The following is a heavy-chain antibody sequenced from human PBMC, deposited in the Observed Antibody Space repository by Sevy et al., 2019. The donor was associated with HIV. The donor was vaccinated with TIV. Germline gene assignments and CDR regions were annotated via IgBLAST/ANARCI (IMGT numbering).Heavy chain of an antibody. Sequence: GGSLRLSCAASGFTFSRYWMTWVRQAPGKGLEWVANIKQDESEKYYVDSVKGRFTICRDNAKNSLYLQMNSLRADDTAVYYCARAEQVTMLVVFGGLYFDSWGQGTLVTVSS. J-gene: IGHJ4*02. CDR3: ARAEQVTMLVVFGGLYFDS. V-gene: IGHV3-7*01. D-gene: IGHD3-22*01. CDR2: IKQDESEK. CDR1: GFTFSRYW.